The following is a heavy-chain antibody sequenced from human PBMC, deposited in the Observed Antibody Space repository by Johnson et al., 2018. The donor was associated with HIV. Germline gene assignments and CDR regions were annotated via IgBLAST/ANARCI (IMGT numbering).Heavy chain of an antibody. CDR1: GLSSSRYA. J-gene: IGHJ3*02. CDR3: ARDGTTGPSGDAFDI. D-gene: IGHD4-17*01. CDR2: ISYDGSNK. Sequence: QVQLVESGGGLVQPGGSLRLSCAASGLSSSRYAMHWIRQATGKGLEWVAIISYDGSNKYYADSVKGRFTISRDKSKNTLFLQMNSLRAEDTALYYCARDGTTGPSGDAFDIWGQGTMVTVSS. V-gene: IGHV3-30*04.